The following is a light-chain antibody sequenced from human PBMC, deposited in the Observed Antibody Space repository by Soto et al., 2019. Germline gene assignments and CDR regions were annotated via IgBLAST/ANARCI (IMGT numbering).Light chain of an antibody. Sequence: EIVLTQSPGTLSLSPGERATLSCGASQSVSSSYLAWYQQKPGQAPRLLIYGASSRATGIPDRFSGSGSGTDFTLTINRVAPEDFAVYYCQQYVSLPITFGQGTRLEIK. CDR3: QQYVSLPIT. CDR1: QSVSSSY. J-gene: IGKJ5*01. CDR2: GAS. V-gene: IGKV3-20*01.